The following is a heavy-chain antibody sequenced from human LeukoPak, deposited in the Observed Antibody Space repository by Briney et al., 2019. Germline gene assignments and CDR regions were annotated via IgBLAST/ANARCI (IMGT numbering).Heavy chain of an antibody. CDR1: GFTFSTYW. V-gene: IGHV3-74*01. J-gene: IGHJ5*02. CDR3: ARAVYHCDTSDSWFDP. Sequence: GGSLRLSCTASGFTFSTYWMHWVRQAPGKGLVWVSRINSVGSSTSYADSVKGRFTISRDNAKNTLYLQMNSLRAEDTAVYFCARAVYHCDTSDSWFDPWGQGTRVTVSS. CDR2: INSVGSST. D-gene: IGHD3-22*01.